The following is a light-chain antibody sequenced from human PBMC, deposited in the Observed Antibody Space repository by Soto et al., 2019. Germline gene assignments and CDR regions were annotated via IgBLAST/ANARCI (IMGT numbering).Light chain of an antibody. V-gene: IGLV2-14*01. Sequence: QSALTQPASVSGSPAQSINISCTGSSSDLGDYNFVSWYQQHPGKAPKLMTYGVSLRPSGVSDRFSGSKSGNTASLTISGLQAEDEADYYCSSYTFTSPPFLFGTGTKLTVL. J-gene: IGLJ1*01. CDR3: SSYTFTSPPFL. CDR1: SSDLGDYNF. CDR2: GVS.